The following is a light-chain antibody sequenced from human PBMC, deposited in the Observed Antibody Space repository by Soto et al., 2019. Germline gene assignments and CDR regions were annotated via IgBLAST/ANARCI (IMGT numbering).Light chain of an antibody. CDR1: QSVSSSY. Sequence: EIVLSQSPGTLSLSPGDRATLSCRAIQSVSSSYLSWYQQKPGQAPRLLIYGASIRATGIPDRFSGSGSGTDFTFTISRLEPEDFAVYYCQQYGSSLFTFGPGTKVDIK. CDR2: GAS. V-gene: IGKV3-20*01. CDR3: QQYGSSLFT. J-gene: IGKJ3*01.